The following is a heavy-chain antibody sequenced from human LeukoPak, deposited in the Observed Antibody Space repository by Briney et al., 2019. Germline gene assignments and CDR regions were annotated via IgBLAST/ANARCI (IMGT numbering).Heavy chain of an antibody. Sequence: ASVKVSCKASGGTFSSYAISWVRQAPGQGLEWMGGIIPIFGTANYAQKFQGRVTITADKSTSTAYMELSSLRSEDTAVYYCARDSRDSRTYAFDIWGQGTMVTVSS. V-gene: IGHV1-69*06. CDR2: IIPIFGTA. J-gene: IGHJ3*02. D-gene: IGHD6-13*01. CDR3: ARDSRDSRTYAFDI. CDR1: GGTFSSYA.